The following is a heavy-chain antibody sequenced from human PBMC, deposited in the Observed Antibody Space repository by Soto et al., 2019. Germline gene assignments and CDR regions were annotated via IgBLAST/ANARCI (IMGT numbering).Heavy chain of an antibody. J-gene: IGHJ6*03. CDR3: ARRAVAVNYYYYYMDV. D-gene: IGHD6-19*01. CDR1: ARSISSYY. Sequence: SETLSLTCTVSARSISSYYWSWIRPPPGKGLEWIGYIYYSGSTNYNPSLKSRVTISVDTSKNQFSLKLSSVTAADTAVYYCARRAVAVNYYYYYMDVWGKGTTVTVSS. V-gene: IGHV4-59*08. CDR2: IYYSGST.